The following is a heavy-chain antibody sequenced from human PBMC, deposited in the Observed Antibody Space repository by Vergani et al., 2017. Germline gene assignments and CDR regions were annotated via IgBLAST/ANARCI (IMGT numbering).Heavy chain of an antibody. CDR3: ARDGIAVAGTSIDY. Sequence: QLQLQESGPGLVKPSETLSLTCTVSGGSISSSSYYWGWIRQPPGKGLEWIGSIYYSGSTYYNPSLKSRVTISVDTSKNQFSLKLSSVTAADTAVYYCARDGIAVAGTSIDYWGQGTLVTVSS. V-gene: IGHV4-39*02. CDR1: GGSISSSSYY. D-gene: IGHD6-19*01. J-gene: IGHJ4*02. CDR2: IYYSGST.